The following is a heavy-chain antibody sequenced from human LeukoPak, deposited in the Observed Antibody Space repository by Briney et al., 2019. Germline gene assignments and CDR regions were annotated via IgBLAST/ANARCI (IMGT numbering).Heavy chain of an antibody. J-gene: IGHJ4*02. CDR2: INPNSGGT. V-gene: IGHV1-2*02. CDR1: GYTFTGYY. CDR3: ARGDIVVVVAATPPED. D-gene: IGHD2-15*01. Sequence: ASVKVSCKASGYTFTGYYMHWVRQAPEQGLEWMGWINPNSGGTNYAQKFQGRVTMTRDTSISTAYMELSRLRSDDTAVYYCARGDIVVVVAATPPEDWGQGTLVTVSS.